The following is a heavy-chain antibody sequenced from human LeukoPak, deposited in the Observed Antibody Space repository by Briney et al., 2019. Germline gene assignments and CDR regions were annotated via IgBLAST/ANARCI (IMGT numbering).Heavy chain of an antibody. CDR2: IWYDGTNK. CDR3: ARGYSSSSWSLFDY. V-gene: IGHV3-33*01. CDR1: GFSFSSYG. D-gene: IGHD6-6*01. J-gene: IGHJ4*02. Sequence: GGSLRLSCAASGFSFSSYGMHWVRQAPGKGLEWVAVIWYDGTNKYYADSVKGRFTISRDNSKNTLYLQMNSLRAEDTAVYYCARGYSSSSWSLFDYWGQGTLVTVSS.